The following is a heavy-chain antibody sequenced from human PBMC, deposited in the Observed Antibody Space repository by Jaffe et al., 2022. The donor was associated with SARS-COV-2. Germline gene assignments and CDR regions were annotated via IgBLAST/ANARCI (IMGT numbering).Heavy chain of an antibody. CDR3: ARDGTAARPVGFDY. V-gene: IGHV3-30-3*01. D-gene: IGHD6-6*01. CDR2: ISYDGSNK. Sequence: QVQLVESGGGVVQPGRSLRLSCAASGFTFSSYAMHWVRQAPGKGLEWVAVISYDGSNKYYADSVKGRFTISRDNSKNTLYLQMNSLRAEDTAVYYCARDGTAARPVGFDYWGQGTLVTVSS. CDR1: GFTFSSYA. J-gene: IGHJ4*02.